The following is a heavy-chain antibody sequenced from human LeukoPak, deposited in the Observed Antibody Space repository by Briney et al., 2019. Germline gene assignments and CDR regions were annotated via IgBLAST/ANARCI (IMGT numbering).Heavy chain of an antibody. CDR3: AREGNGYDGWFDP. D-gene: IGHD3-22*01. CDR1: GFTFSSYG. J-gene: IGHJ5*02. CDR2: ISYDGSNK. Sequence: PGGSLRLSCAASGFTFSSYGMHWVRQAPGKGLEWVAVISYDGSNKYYADSVKGRFTISRDNSKNTLYLQMNSLRAEDTAVYYCAREGNGYDGWFDPWGQGTLVTVSS. V-gene: IGHV3-30*03.